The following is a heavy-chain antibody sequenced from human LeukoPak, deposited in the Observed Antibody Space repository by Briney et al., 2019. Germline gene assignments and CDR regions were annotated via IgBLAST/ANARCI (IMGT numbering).Heavy chain of an antibody. D-gene: IGHD6-19*01. V-gene: IGHV7-4-1*02. J-gene: IGHJ4*02. CDR3: ARVPNSSGWYRLFDY. Sequence: GASVKVSCKASGYTFTSYGISWVRQAPGQGLEWMGWINTNTGNPTYAQGFTGRFVFSLDTSVSTAYLQISSLKAEDTAVYYCARVPNSSGWYRLFDYWGQGTLVTVSS. CDR2: INTNTGNP. CDR1: GYTFTSYG.